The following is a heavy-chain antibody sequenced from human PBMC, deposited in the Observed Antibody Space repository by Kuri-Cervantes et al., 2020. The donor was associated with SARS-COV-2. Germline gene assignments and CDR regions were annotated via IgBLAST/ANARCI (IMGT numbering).Heavy chain of an antibody. V-gene: IGHV3-48*01. Sequence: GESLKISCAASGFTFSSYSMNWVRQAPGKGLEWVSYISSSSSTIYYADTVKGRFTISRDNAKNSLYLQMNSLRAEDTAVYYCAEPQRITIFGVVIMVDAFDIWGQGTMVTVSS. CDR2: ISSSSSTI. CDR3: AEPQRITIFGVVIMVDAFDI. J-gene: IGHJ3*02. D-gene: IGHD3-3*01. CDR1: GFTFSSYS.